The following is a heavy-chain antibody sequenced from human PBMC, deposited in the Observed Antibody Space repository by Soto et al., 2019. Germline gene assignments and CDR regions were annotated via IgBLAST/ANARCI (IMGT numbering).Heavy chain of an antibody. CDR3: VKGEYYYDSSGYYPFDY. J-gene: IGHJ4*02. D-gene: IGHD3-22*01. Sequence: PGGSLRLSCSASGFTFSSYAMHWVRQAPGKGLEYVSSISTNGGSTHYADSVKGRFTISRDNSKNTQYLQMSSLRADDTAVYYCVKGEYYYDSSGYYPFDYCAQGTLVP. V-gene: IGHV3-64D*06. CDR1: GFTFSSYA. CDR2: ISTNGGST.